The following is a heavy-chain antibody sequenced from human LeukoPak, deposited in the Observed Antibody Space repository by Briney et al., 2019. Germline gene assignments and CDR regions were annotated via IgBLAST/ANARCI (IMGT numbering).Heavy chain of an antibody. J-gene: IGHJ4*02. CDR2: ISRSGSTK. CDR1: GFTFSDYN. D-gene: IGHD6-19*01. Sequence: GGSLRLSCAASGFTFSDYNMRWIRQAPGKGLEWVSSISRSGSTKYYADSVKGRFTISRDNAKNSLYLQMNSLRAEDTAVYYCARAGSSGWSWDSDYWGQGTLVTVSS. CDR3: ARAGSSGWSWDSDY. V-gene: IGHV3-11*04.